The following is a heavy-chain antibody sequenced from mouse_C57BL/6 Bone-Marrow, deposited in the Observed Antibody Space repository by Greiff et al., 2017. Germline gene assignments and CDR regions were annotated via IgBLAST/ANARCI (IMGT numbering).Heavy chain of an antibody. Sequence: VHLVESGPGLVQPSQSLSITCTVSGFSLTSYGVHWVRQSPGKGLEWLGVIWSGGSTDYNAAFISRLSISKDNSKSQVFFKMNSLQADDTAIYYCARNLGITTDWYFDVWGTGTTVTVSS. CDR3: ARNLGITTDWYFDV. J-gene: IGHJ1*03. V-gene: IGHV2-2*01. CDR1: GFSLTSYG. CDR2: IWSGGST. D-gene: IGHD1-1*01.